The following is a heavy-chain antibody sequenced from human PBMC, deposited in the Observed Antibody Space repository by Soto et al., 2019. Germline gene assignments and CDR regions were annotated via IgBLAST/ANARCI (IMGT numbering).Heavy chain of an antibody. D-gene: IGHD3-3*01. CDR1: GYTFTSYD. V-gene: IGHV1-8*01. J-gene: IGHJ6*03. CDR2: MNPNSGNT. CDR3: ARGGYDFWSGYYGVYYYYMDV. Sequence: VSVKVSCKASGYTFTSYDSNWVRQATGQGLEWMGWMNPNSGNTGYAQKFQGGVTMTRNTSISTAYMELSSLRSEDTAVYYCARGGYDFWSGYYGVYYYYMDVWGKGTTVTVSS.